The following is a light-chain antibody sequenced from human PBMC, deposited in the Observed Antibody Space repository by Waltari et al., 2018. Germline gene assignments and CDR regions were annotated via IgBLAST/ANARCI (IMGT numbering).Light chain of an antibody. CDR1: QSISIW. CDR3: QQYNSYWT. J-gene: IGKJ1*01. V-gene: IGKV1-5*03. CDR2: KAS. Sequence: DIQMTQSPSTLSASVGDRVTITCRASQSISIWLAWYQQKPGKAPKLRIYKASSLESGVPSRFSGSGSGTEFTLTISCLQPDDFATYYCQQYNSYWTFGQGTKVEIK.